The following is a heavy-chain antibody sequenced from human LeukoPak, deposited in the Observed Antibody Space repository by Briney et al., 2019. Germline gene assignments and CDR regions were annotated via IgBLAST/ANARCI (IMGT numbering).Heavy chain of an antibody. CDR2: ISGSGRTT. J-gene: IGHJ4*02. V-gene: IGHV3-23*01. Sequence: PGGALRLSYAASGFTFSNHAMSWVRQTPGKGLQWVSVISGSGRTTEYADSVKGRFTISRDNSKNTLSLQMNSLRVEDTAIYYCAKNVVVKRYIDYWGQGTLVTVSS. CDR3: AKNVVVKRYIDY. D-gene: IGHD2-15*01. CDR1: GFTFSNHA.